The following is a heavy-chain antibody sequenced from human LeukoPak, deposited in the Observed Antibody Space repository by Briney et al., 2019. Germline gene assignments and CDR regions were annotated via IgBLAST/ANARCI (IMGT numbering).Heavy chain of an antibody. CDR1: GYTFTSYG. CDR3: AESSPSLAGAFDI. D-gene: IGHD3-10*01. J-gene: IGHJ3*02. Sequence: ASVKVSCKASGYTFTSYGFSWVRQAPGQGVGWMGWISAYNGNTNYAQKLQGRVTMTTDKSTSTAYMELRSLRSDDTAVYYCAESSPSLAGAFDIWGQGTMVTVSS. V-gene: IGHV1-18*01. CDR2: ISAYNGNT.